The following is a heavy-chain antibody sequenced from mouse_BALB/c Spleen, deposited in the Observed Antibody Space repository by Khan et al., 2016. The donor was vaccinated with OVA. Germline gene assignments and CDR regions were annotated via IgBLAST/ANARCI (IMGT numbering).Heavy chain of an antibody. Sequence: QVQLKQSGPGLVAPSQTLSITCTVSGFSVTNYGVHWVRQPPGKGLEWLGVIWAGGSTNRNSAPMSRLSISKDDSKSQVFLTMNSLRTDDTARYYCARAFYYGAWFAYWSQGTLVTGSA. J-gene: IGHJ3*01. CDR1: GFSVTNYG. CDR2: IWAGGST. D-gene: IGHD1-1*01. V-gene: IGHV2-9*02. CDR3: ARAFYYGAWFAY.